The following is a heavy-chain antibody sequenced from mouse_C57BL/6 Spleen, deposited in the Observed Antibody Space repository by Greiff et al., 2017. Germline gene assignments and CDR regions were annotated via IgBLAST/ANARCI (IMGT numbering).Heavy chain of an antibody. D-gene: IGHD3-2*02. CDR2: FYPGSGSI. J-gene: IGHJ3*01. CDR1: GYTFTEYT. CDR3: ARHEDLKGSSGPSFAY. Sequence: VHLVESGAELVKPGASVKLSCKASGYTFTEYTIHWVKQRSGQGLEWIGWFYPGSGSIKYNEKFKDKATLTADKSSSTVYMELSRLTSEDSAVYFCARHEDLKGSSGPSFAYWGQGTLVTVSA. V-gene: IGHV1-62-2*01.